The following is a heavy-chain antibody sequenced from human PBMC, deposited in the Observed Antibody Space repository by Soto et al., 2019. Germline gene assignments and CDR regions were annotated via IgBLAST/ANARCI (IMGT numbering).Heavy chain of an antibody. CDR1: GYAFTTYA. CDR2: ISAHNGNT. V-gene: IGHV1-18*01. D-gene: IGHD1-1*01. Sequence: QVHLVQSGAEVKKPGASVKVSCKGSGYAFTTYAITWVRQAPGQGLEWMGWISAHNGNTNDAQTLQGRVTVTRDTSTSTAYMELRSLRSDDTAVYYCSRGRYGDYWGQGALVTVSS. J-gene: IGHJ4*02. CDR3: SRGRYGDY.